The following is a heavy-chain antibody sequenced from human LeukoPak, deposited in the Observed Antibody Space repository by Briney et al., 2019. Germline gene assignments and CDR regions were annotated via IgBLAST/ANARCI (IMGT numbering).Heavy chain of an antibody. CDR3: AKDRGLRWAFDY. Sequence: PGRSLRLSCAASGFTFSNYGIHWVRQAPGKGLEWVAVMWYDGTNKYYADAVKGRFTISRDNSKNTLYLQMNSLRAEDTAVYYCAKDRGLRWAFDYWGQGTLVTVSS. J-gene: IGHJ4*02. D-gene: IGHD4-23*01. V-gene: IGHV3-33*06. CDR1: GFTFSNYG. CDR2: MWYDGTNK.